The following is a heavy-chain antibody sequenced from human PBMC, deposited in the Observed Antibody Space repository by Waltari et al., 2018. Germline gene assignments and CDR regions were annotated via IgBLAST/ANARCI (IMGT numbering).Heavy chain of an antibody. Sequence: QVXLEESGPGLVRPSETLSXACTVSGVSMXEHYWXWMRQXPGIGLQWHGYIYHAGSRNSNPSLKSXLSLSIDSXKNQXSLXLTSVXPXDTAIYYXXXGATXNDYWNGHRGXANWFDPXGHGLLVTVXS. CDR3: XXGATXNDYWNGHRGXANWFDP. J-gene: IGHJ5*02. CDR2: IYHAGSR. V-gene: IGHV4-59*11. CDR1: GVSMXEHY. D-gene: IGHD3-3*01.